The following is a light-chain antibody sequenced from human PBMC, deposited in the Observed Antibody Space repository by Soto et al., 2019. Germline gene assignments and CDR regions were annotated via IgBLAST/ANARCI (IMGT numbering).Light chain of an antibody. Sequence: EIVMTQSPATLSVSPGERATLSCRASQSVSSNLAWYQQKPGQAPRLLIYGASTRATGIPARFSGSGSGTEFTLTTSSLQSEDFAVSYCQQYNIWPPWTFGQGTKVEIK. CDR3: QQYNIWPPWT. CDR1: QSVSSN. V-gene: IGKV3-15*01. CDR2: GAS. J-gene: IGKJ1*01.